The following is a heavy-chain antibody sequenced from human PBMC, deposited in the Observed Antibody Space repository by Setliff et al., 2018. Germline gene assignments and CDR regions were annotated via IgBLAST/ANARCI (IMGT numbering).Heavy chain of an antibody. V-gene: IGHV4-4*02. CDR1: GDSISGGNW. J-gene: IGHJ4*02. Sequence: SETLSLTCAVSGDSISGGNWWSWVRQPPEKGLEWIGEINHSGNTNYNPSLRSRLTISVDTSKNQFSLKLRSVTAADTAVYYCARGGTFRYFDFWGQGAPVTVSS. CDR3: ARGGTFRYFDF. D-gene: IGHD5-12*01. CDR2: INHSGNT.